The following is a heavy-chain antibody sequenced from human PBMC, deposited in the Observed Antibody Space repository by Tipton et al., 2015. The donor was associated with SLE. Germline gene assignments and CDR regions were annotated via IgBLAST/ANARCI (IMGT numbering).Heavy chain of an antibody. V-gene: IGHV4-39*07. J-gene: IGHJ4*02. CDR2: AYHSGTT. D-gene: IGHD1-26*01. CDR3: ARVRDSGSPKGFDY. Sequence: GLVKPSETLSLNCTVSGGSISRSSHYWGWIRQPPGKGLEWIGSAYHSGTTYYNPSLKSRVTISVDTSKNQFSLKLSSVIAADTAVYYCARVRDSGSPKGFDYWGQGALVTVPS. CDR1: GGSISRSSHY.